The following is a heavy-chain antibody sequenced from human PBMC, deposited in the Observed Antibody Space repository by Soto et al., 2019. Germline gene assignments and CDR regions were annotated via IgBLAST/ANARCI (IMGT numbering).Heavy chain of an antibody. J-gene: IGHJ6*02. CDR2: ISGGGGTT. CDR3: ATGPRAPATRDCGMDV. V-gene: IGHV3-23*01. Sequence: EVQLLESGGGLVQPGGSLRLSCAASGFTFSSHVMNWVRQAPGKGLEWVAAISGGGGTTYYGDSVEGRFTMSTDNTKKTLDRQMNSLRADDAEVYYCATGPRAPATRDCGMDVWGQGTMGTVSS. D-gene: IGHD2-21*02. CDR1: GFTFSSHV.